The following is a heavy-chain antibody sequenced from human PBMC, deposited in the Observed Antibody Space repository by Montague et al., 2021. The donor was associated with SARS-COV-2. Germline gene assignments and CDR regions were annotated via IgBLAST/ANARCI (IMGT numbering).Heavy chain of an antibody. J-gene: IGHJ1*01. CDR2: ISYRDVT. D-gene: IGHD1-1*01. CDR3: ARHVSTGTGRGFIDD. CDR1: GGSITTDAYH. Sequence: SETLSLTCTVSGGSITTDAYHWGWIRQSPGKGLEWIGTISYRDVTYYNPSLKTHVNISVDTSRTHFSLTLRSVTAADTAVYYCARHVSTGTGRGFIDDWGQGILVAVSS. V-gene: IGHV4-39*01.